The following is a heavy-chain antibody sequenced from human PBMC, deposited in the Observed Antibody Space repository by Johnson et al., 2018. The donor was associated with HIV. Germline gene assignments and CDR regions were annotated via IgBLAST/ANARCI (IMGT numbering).Heavy chain of an antibody. V-gene: IGHV3-48*04. CDR3: ARERSRGGYSGYDYGAFDI. J-gene: IGHJ3*02. Sequence: VQLVESGGGLVQPGGSLRLSCAASGFTFSSYWMSWVRQAPGKGLEWVSYISSSGDTTYYADSVKGRFTISRDIAENSLYLQMNSLRAEDTAVYYCARERSRGGYSGYDYGAFDIWGQGTMVTVSS. CDR2: ISSSGDTT. D-gene: IGHD5-12*01. CDR1: GFTFSSYW.